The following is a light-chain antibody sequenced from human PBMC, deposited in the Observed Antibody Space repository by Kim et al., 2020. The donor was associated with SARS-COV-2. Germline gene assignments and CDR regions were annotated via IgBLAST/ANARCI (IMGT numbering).Light chain of an antibody. J-gene: IGKJ4*01. Sequence: TGERATLACRASQSVSTSLAWYQQKPGQAPRLLIYDASNRATGIPDRCSGSGSGTDFTLTISSLESEDFAVYYCQQRSNWPPALTFGGGTKLEI. V-gene: IGKV3-11*01. CDR1: QSVSTS. CDR3: QQRSNWPPALT. CDR2: DAS.